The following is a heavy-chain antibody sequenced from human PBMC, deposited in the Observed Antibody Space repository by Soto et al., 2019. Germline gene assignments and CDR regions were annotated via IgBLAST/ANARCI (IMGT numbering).Heavy chain of an antibody. CDR1: GGSISSGDYY. J-gene: IGHJ6*02. Sequence: TLSLTCTVSGGSISSGDYYWSWIRQPPGKGLEWIGYIYYSGSTYYNPSLKSRVTISVDTSKNQFSLKLSSVTAADTAVYYCARDHYVYDILTGYGYYYGMDVWGQGTTVTVS. CDR2: IYYSGST. CDR3: ARDHYVYDILTGYGYYYGMDV. V-gene: IGHV4-30-4*01. D-gene: IGHD3-9*01.